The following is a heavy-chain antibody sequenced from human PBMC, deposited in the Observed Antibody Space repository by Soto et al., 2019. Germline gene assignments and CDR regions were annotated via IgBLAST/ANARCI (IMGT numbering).Heavy chain of an antibody. J-gene: IGHJ6*02. D-gene: IGHD6-25*01. CDR2: ISYDGSNK. V-gene: IGHV3-30*18. CDR3: AKDQPVMAQRLHYYGMDV. Sequence: QVQLVESGGGVVQPGRSLRLSCAASGFTFSSYGMHWVRQAPGKGLEWVAVISYDGSNKYYADSVKGRFTISRDNSKNTLYLQMNSLRAEDTAVYYCAKDQPVMAQRLHYYGMDVWGQGTTVTVSS. CDR1: GFTFSSYG.